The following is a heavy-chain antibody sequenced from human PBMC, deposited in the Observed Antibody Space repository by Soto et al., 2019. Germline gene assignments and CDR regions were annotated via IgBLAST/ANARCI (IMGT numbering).Heavy chain of an antibody. J-gene: IGHJ4*02. D-gene: IGHD4-4*01. CDR3: ARLSSTVSDY. Sequence: GGSLILSCAASGFTFSSYDMRWVRQATGKGLEWVSTIGTAGDTYYPGSVKGRFTISRENAKNSLYLQMNSLRAEETAVYYCARLSSTVSDYWGQGTLVTVSS. V-gene: IGHV3-13*01. CDR1: GFTFSSYD. CDR2: IGTAGDT.